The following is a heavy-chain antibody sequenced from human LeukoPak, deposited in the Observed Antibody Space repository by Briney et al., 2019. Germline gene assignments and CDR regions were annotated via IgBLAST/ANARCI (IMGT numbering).Heavy chain of an antibody. D-gene: IGHD3-10*01. CDR1: GGSISSSY. CDR3: ARTRITMVRGVIPAYYFDY. V-gene: IGHV4-59*01. CDR2: IYYSGST. J-gene: IGHJ4*02. Sequence: SETLFLTCTVSGGSISSSYWSSIRQPPGKGLEWIGSIYYSGSTNYNPSLKSRVTISVDTSKNQFSLKLSSVTAADTAVYYCARTRITMVRGVIPAYYFDYWGQGTLVTVSS.